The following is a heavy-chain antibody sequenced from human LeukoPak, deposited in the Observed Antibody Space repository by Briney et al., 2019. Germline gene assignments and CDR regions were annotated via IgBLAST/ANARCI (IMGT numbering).Heavy chain of an antibody. D-gene: IGHD6-13*01. CDR2: INWNGGST. CDR1: GFTFDDCG. CDR3: ARDQFRWGSSWPGDFDY. J-gene: IGHJ4*02. V-gene: IGHV3-20*04. Sequence: GGSLRLSCAASGFTFDDCGMSWVRQAPGKGLEWVSGINWNGGSTGYADSVKGRFTISRDNAKNSLYLQMNSLRAEDTALYYCARDQFRWGSSWPGDFDYWGQGTLVTVSS.